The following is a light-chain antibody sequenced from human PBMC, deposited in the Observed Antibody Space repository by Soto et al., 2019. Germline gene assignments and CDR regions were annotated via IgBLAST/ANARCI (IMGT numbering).Light chain of an antibody. Sequence: QSVLTQPPPASGSPGQSVTISCTGTKNDIGVYDFVSWYQHHPGKAPRLIIYEVVQRPSGVPDRFSGSKSGNTASLTVSGLQAVDEADYFCKSYAGSNTYVFGSGTKLTVL. V-gene: IGLV2-8*01. CDR3: KSYAGSNTYV. J-gene: IGLJ1*01. CDR2: EVV. CDR1: KNDIGVYDF.